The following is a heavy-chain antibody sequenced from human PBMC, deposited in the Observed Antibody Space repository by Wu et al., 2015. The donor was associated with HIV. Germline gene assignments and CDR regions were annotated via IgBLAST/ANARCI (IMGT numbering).Heavy chain of an antibody. CDR1: GYNFTNYA. J-gene: IGHJ6*03. CDR3: ARGGVYGVNVGDYSYYYY. CDR2: ITTYNVNT. D-gene: IGHD4-23*01. V-gene: IGHV1-18*01. Sequence: QVQLVQSGGEVKRPGASVKVSCQASGYNFTNYAVNWVRQAPGQGLQWMGWITTYNVNTKYAHNFQGRVTMTTDTSTSTAYMELRNLTSDDTAMYYCARGGVYGVNVGDYSYYYY.